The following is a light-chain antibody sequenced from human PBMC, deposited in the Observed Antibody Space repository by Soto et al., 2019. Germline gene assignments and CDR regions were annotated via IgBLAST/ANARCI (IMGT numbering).Light chain of an antibody. CDR1: FSDVGGYDY. V-gene: IGLV2-8*01. J-gene: IGLJ2*01. Sequence: QSALTQPPSTSGSPGQSVTISCTGTFSDVGGYDYVSWYQQHPGKAPKLLIYEVSKRPSGVPDRFSGSKSANTASLTVSGLQAEDEDDYHCSSYAGSNNLLFGGGTKLTVL. CDR2: EVS. CDR3: SSYAGSNNLL.